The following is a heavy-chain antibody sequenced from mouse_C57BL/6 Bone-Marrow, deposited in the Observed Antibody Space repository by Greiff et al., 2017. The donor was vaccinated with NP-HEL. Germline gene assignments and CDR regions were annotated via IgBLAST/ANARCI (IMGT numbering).Heavy chain of an antibody. J-gene: IGHJ2*01. D-gene: IGHD2-12*01. Sequence: EVKVVESGGGLVKPGGSLKLSCAASGFTFSSYAMSWVRQTPEKRLEWVATISDGGSYTYYPDNVKGRFTISRDNAKNNLYLQMSHLKSEDTAMYYCARLRRRDFDYWGQGTTLTVSS. CDR3: ARLRRRDFDY. V-gene: IGHV5-4*03. CDR2: ISDGGSYT. CDR1: GFTFSSYA.